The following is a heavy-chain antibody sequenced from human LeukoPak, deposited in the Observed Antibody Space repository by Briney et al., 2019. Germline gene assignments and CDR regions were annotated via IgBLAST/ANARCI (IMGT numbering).Heavy chain of an antibody. CDR3: TRSGYSGYDRPRA. V-gene: IGHV3-49*04. J-gene: IGHJ5*02. D-gene: IGHD5-12*01. CDR1: GYTFGDYA. Sequence: GGSLRLSCTASGYTFGDYAMSWVRQAPGKGPEWVGFIRSEAYGGTTEYAASAKGRFTISRDDSKSIAYLQMNSLKTEDTAVYYCTRSGYSGYDRPRAWGQGTLVTVSS. CDR2: IRSEAYGGTT.